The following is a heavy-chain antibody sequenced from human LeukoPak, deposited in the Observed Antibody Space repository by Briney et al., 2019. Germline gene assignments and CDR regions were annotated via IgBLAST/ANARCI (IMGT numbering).Heavy chain of an antibody. CDR1: GYTLTELS. Sequence: ASVKVSCKVSGYTLTELSMHWVRRAPGKGLEWMGGFDPEDGETIYAQKFQGRVTMTEDTSTNTAYMELSSLRSEDTAVYYCATSYYYDSSGFFDYWGQGTLVTVSS. V-gene: IGHV1-24*01. J-gene: IGHJ4*02. CDR2: FDPEDGET. CDR3: ATSYYYDSSGFFDY. D-gene: IGHD3-22*01.